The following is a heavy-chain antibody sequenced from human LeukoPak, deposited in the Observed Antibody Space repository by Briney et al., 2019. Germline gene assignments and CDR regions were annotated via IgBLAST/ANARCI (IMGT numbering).Heavy chain of an antibody. CDR3: AREDGGYSSGWEAFDI. CDR2: ISYDGNNK. Sequence: PGGSLRLSCAASGFTFSSYAMHWVRQAPGKGLEWVAVISYDGNNKYYADSVEGRFTISRDNSNNTLYLQMNSLRAEDTAVYYCAREDGGYSSGWEAFDIWGQGTMVTVSS. D-gene: IGHD6-19*01. J-gene: IGHJ3*02. V-gene: IGHV3-30*04. CDR1: GFTFSSYA.